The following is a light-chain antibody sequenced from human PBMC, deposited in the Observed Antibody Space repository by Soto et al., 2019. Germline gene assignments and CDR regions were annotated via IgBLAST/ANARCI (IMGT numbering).Light chain of an antibody. V-gene: IGLV2-23*01. CDR2: EGS. CDR1: SSDVGSYNL. J-gene: IGLJ1*01. Sequence: LTQPASVSGSPGQSITISRTGTSSDVGSYNLVSWYQQHPGKAPKLMIYEGSKRPSGVSNRFSGSKSGNTASLTISGLQAEDEADYYCCSYAGSSTSVFGTGTKVTVL. CDR3: CSYAGSSTSV.